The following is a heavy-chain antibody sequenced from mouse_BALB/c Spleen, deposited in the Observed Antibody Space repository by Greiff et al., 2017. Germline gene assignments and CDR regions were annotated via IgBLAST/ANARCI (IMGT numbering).Heavy chain of an antibody. Sequence: EVHLVESGGGLVQPGGSRKLSCAASGFTFSDYGMAWVRQAPGKGPEWVAFISNLAYSIYYADTVTGRFTISRENAKNTLYLEMSSLRSEDTAMYYCARDGNFHFDYWGQGTTLTVSS. D-gene: IGHD2-1*01. CDR1: GFTFSDYG. CDR2: ISNLAYSI. J-gene: IGHJ2*01. V-gene: IGHV5-15*02. CDR3: ARDGNFHFDY.